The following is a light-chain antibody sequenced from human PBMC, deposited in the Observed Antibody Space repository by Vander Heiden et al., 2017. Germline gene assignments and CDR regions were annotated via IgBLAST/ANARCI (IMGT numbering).Light chain of an antibody. CDR3: SSYTSSSTLGYV. CDR1: SSDVGGYNY. J-gene: IGLJ1*01. Sequence: QSALTQPASVSVSPGQSITISCTGTSSDVGGYNYVSWYQQHPGKAPKLMIYEVSNRPSGVSNRFSGSKSGNTASLTISGLQAEDEADYYCSSYTSSSTLGYVFGTGTKVTVL. CDR2: EVS. V-gene: IGLV2-14*01.